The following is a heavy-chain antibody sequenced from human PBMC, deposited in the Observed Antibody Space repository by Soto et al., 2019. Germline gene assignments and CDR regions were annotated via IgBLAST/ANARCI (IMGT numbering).Heavy chain of an antibody. V-gene: IGHV5-51*01. CDR1: GYSFSNYW. J-gene: IGHJ4*01. CDR3: GRQVEDGYRYGYVY. Sequence: GGSLKISCKGSGYSFSNYWIGWVRQMPGRGPEWMGIIYPGDSDTRYSPSFQGQVTISADQSISTAYLLLSTLKAADTAIYYGGRQVEDGYRYGYVYRGHGTLVAVSS. CDR2: IYPGDSDT. D-gene: IGHD5-18*01.